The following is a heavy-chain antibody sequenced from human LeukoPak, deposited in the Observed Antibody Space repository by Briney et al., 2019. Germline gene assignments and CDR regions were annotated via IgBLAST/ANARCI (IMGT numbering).Heavy chain of an antibody. CDR3: AKDRIVVVPAAIIDPWFDP. CDR2: ISGSGGST. Sequence: GGSLRLSCAASGFTFSRYAMSWVRQAPGKGLEWVSAISGSGGSTYYADSVKGRFTISRDNSKNTLYLQMNSLRAEDTAVYYCAKDRIVVVPAAIIDPWFDPWGQGTLVTVSS. V-gene: IGHV3-23*01. D-gene: IGHD2-2*01. J-gene: IGHJ5*02. CDR1: GFTFSRYA.